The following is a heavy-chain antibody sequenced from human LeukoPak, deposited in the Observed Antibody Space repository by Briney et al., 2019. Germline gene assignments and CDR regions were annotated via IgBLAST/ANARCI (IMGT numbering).Heavy chain of an antibody. CDR2: INPNSGGT. Sequence: ASVKVSCKASGYTFTGYYMHWVRQAPGQGLEWMGWINPNSGGTNYAQKFQGWVTMTRDTSISTAYMELSRLRSDDTAVYYCARGIRGYSYGYDAFDIWGQGTMVTVSS. V-gene: IGHV1-2*04. CDR3: ARGIRGYSYGYDAFDI. J-gene: IGHJ3*02. D-gene: IGHD5-18*01. CDR1: GYTFTGYY.